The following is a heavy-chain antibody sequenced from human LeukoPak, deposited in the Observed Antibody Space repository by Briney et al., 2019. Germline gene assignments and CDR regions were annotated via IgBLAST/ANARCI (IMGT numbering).Heavy chain of an antibody. J-gene: IGHJ3*02. CDR3: MGDAFDI. V-gene: IGHV3-48*01. CDR2: ISSSSSTI. Sequence: GGSLRLSCAASGFTFSTYSMTWVRQAPGKGLEWVSYISSSSSTIYYADSVKGRFTISRDNSKNTLYLQMNSLRAEDTAVYYCMGDAFDIWGQGTMVTVSS. CDR1: GFTFSTYS.